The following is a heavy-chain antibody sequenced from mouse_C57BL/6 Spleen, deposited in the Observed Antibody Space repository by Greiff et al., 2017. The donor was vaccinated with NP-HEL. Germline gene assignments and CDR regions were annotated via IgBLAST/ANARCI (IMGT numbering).Heavy chain of an antibody. CDR2: ISSGSSTI. Sequence: EVQLVESGGGLVKPGGSLKLSCAASGFTFSDYGMHWVRQAPEKGLEWVAYISSGSSTIYYAETVKGRFTISRDNAKNTLFLQMTSLRAEDTAMYYCARRNWDGYFDVWGTGTTVTVSS. V-gene: IGHV5-17*01. CDR3: ARRNWDGYFDV. CDR1: GFTFSDYG. D-gene: IGHD4-1*02. J-gene: IGHJ1*03.